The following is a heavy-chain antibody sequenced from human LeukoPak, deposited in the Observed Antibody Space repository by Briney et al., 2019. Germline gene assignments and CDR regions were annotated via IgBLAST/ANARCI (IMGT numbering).Heavy chain of an antibody. J-gene: IGHJ4*02. V-gene: IGHV3-21*01. Sequence: KPGGSLRLSCAASGFTFPTYAMSWVRQAPGKGLEWVSSISSSSTYIYYADSVKGRFTISRDNAKNSLYLQMNSLRAEDTAVYYCARVVGDIVVVVAATGCDYWGQGTLVTVSS. CDR2: ISSSSTYI. CDR1: GFTFPTYA. CDR3: ARVVGDIVVVVAATGCDY. D-gene: IGHD2-15*01.